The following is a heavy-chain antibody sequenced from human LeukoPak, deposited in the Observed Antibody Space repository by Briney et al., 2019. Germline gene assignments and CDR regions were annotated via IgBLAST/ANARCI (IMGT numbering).Heavy chain of an antibody. V-gene: IGHV3-30*18. CDR3: TKDYSSGWYGGIDY. CDR1: GFAFSNCG. D-gene: IGHD6-19*01. CDR2: ITYDGNTK. J-gene: IGHJ4*02. Sequence: GRSLRLSCAASGFAFSNCGMHWVRQAPGKGLEWVAVITYDGNTKYYLDSVKGRFTISRDNSKNALYLQMSSLRGEDTAVYYCTKDYSSGWYGGIDYWGQGTLVTVSS.